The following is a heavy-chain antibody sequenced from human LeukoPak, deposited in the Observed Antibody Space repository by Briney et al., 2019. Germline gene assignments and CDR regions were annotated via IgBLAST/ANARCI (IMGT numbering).Heavy chain of an antibody. CDR3: VREQQLANWYFDL. CDR1: GFSFSSSW. V-gene: IGHV3-7*01. D-gene: IGHD6-13*01. CDR2: IDQDGRDK. J-gene: IGHJ2*01. Sequence: GGSLRLSCAASGFSFSSSWMSWVRQAPGKGLEWVANIDQDGRDKYYVDSVKGRFTISRDNAKNSLYLHMNSLRAGDTAVYYCVREQQLANWYFDLWGRGTLVTVSS.